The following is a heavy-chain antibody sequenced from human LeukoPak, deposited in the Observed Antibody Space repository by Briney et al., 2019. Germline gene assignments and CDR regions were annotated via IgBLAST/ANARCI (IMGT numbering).Heavy chain of an antibody. CDR3: AVGYCSSTSCYVLDRGNYFDY. J-gene: IGHJ4*02. CDR1: GGSISSYY. Sequence: SETLSLTCTVSGGSISSYYWSWIRQPPGKGLEWIGYIYYSGSTNYNPSLKSRVTISVDTSKNQFSLKLSSVTAADTAVYYCAVGYCSSTSCYVLDRGNYFDYWGQGTLVTVSS. D-gene: IGHD2-2*01. V-gene: IGHV4-59*12. CDR2: IYYSGST.